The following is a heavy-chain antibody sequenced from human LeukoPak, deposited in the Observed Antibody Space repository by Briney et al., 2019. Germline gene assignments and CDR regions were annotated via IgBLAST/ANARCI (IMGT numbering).Heavy chain of an antibody. CDR1: GYSFTSYY. D-gene: IGHD5-18*01. J-gene: IGHJ4*02. CDR3: LVGRGRPIQLWLRSYFDY. CDR2: INPNSGGT. Sequence: GASVKVSCKASGYSFTSYYMHWVRQAPGQGLEWMGRINPNSGGTNYAQKFQGRVTMTRDTSISTAYMELSRLRSDDTAVYYCLVGRGRPIQLWLRSYFDYWGQGTLVTVSS. V-gene: IGHV1-2*06.